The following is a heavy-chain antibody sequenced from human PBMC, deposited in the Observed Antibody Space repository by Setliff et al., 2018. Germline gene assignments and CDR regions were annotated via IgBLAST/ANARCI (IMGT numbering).Heavy chain of an antibody. CDR3: ATKAVAGT. J-gene: IGHJ4*02. Sequence: RGSLRLSCAASGVTFSSYAMTWVRQAPGKGLEWVSSISGSGTNTYHADSVKGRFTISRDNAKKSVDLQMNSLRAEDTAVYYCATKAVAGTGGQGTLVTVSS. CDR1: GVTFSSYA. CDR2: ISGSGTNT. V-gene: IGHV3-23*01. D-gene: IGHD6-19*01.